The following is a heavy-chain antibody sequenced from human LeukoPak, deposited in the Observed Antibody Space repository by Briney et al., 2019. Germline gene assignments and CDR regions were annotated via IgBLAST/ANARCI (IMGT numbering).Heavy chain of an antibody. J-gene: IGHJ4*02. CDR1: GGSISSGGYY. CDR2: IYYSGST. Sequence: SETLSLTCTVSGGSISSGGYYWSWIRQHPGKGLEWIGYIYYSGSTYYNPSLKSRVTISVDTSKNQFSLKLSSVTAADTAVYYCVRAHTFGVVIILDYWGQGTLVTVSS. CDR3: VRAHTFGVVIILDY. D-gene: IGHD3-3*01. V-gene: IGHV4-31*03.